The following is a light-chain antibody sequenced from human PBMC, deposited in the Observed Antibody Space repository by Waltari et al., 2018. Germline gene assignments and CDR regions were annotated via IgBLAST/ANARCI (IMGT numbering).Light chain of an antibody. CDR2: TAA. Sequence: DIQMTQAPSSLSASVGDRVTITCRASQSITAHLNWIQQQPGRAPKLLIHTAASLQSGGPSSVSGSGSGTHFTLTISGLQPEDFATYFCQQSYITPYTFGQGTKLEIK. V-gene: IGKV1-39*01. J-gene: IGKJ2*01. CDR1: QSITAH. CDR3: QQSYITPYT.